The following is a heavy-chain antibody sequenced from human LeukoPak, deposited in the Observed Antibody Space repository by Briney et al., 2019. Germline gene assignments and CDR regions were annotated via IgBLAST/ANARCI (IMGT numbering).Heavy chain of an antibody. CDR3: ARDDPLGLIFDY. CDR2: IYYSGST. J-gene: IGHJ4*02. CDR1: GGSISSGGYY. D-gene: IGHD3-10*01. Sequence: SETLSLTCTVSGGSISSGGYYWSWIRQHPGKGLEWIGYIYYSGSTYYNPSLKSRVTISVDTSKNQFSLKLSSVTAADTAVYYCARDDPLGLIFDYWGQGTLVTVSS. V-gene: IGHV4-31*03.